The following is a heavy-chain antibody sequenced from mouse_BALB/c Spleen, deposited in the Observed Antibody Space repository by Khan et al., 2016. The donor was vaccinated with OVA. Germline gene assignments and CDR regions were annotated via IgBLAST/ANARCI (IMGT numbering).Heavy chain of an antibody. CDR1: GYTFPAYE. J-gene: IGHJ3*01. V-gene: IGHV1-15*01. Sequence: QVQLQQSGAELVRPGASVTLSCKASGYTFPAYELHWVKQTPVHGLEWIGVIDPKTGVTAYNQKFKGKATLTADNSSSTAYIALSSLTSKDLAVYYCTRSTFAYWGQGTLVTVSA. CDR3: TRSTFAY. CDR2: IDPKTGVT.